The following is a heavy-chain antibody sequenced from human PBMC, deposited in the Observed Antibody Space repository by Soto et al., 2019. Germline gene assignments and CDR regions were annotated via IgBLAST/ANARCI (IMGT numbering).Heavy chain of an antibody. CDR2: MNPNSGNT. CDR1: GHTFTSYD. D-gene: IGHD2-15*01. V-gene: IGHV1-8*01. Sequence: GASVKVSCKASGHTFTSYDINWVRQATGQGLERMGWMNPNSGNTGYAQKFQGRVTMTRNTSISTAYMELSSLRSEDTAVYYCATGVVAAIYHYYGMDVSGQGTMVTVSS. CDR3: ATGVVAAIYHYYGMDV. J-gene: IGHJ6*02.